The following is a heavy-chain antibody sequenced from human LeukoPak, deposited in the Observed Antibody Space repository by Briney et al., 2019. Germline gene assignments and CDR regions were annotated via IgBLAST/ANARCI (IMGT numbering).Heavy chain of an antibody. Sequence: PSETLSLTCTVSGASISSYYWSWIRQPPGKGLEWIGYIYYSGSTNYNPSLKSRVTISVDTSKNQFSLKLSSVTAADTAVYYCARWDYYDSSGYRKYYFDYWGQGTLVTVSS. CDR3: ARWDYYDSSGYRKYYFDY. D-gene: IGHD3-22*01. J-gene: IGHJ4*02. CDR1: GASISSYY. CDR2: IYYSGST. V-gene: IGHV4-59*08.